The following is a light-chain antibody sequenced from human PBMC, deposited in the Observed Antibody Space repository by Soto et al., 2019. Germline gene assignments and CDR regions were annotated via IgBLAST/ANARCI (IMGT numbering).Light chain of an antibody. V-gene: IGLV3-21*02. CDR1: NIGSKS. J-gene: IGLJ3*02. Sequence: SSELTQPPSVLVAPGQTAKITCGGNNIGSKSVHWYQQRPGQAPVLVVYDDSDRPSGIPERFSGSTSGNTATLTISRVAAGDEADYYCQVWDSSSNQPWVFGGGTQLTVL. CDR3: QVWDSSSNQPWV. CDR2: DDS.